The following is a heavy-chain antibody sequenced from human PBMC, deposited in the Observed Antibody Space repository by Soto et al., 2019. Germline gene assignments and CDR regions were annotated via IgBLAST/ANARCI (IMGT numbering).Heavy chain of an antibody. D-gene: IGHD6-19*01. J-gene: IGHJ4*02. CDR3: ARSRYTSGWWTPPFDY. V-gene: IGHV4-59*01. CDR2: IYYSGST. Sequence: ALVLMSVTCGVSGGSIISYYWSWIRQHPGKGLEWIGYIYYSGSTNYNPSLKSRVTISVDTSKNQFSLKLTSVTAADTAVYYCARSRYTSGWWTPPFDYCGQGTLVTVPQ. CDR1: GGSIISYY.